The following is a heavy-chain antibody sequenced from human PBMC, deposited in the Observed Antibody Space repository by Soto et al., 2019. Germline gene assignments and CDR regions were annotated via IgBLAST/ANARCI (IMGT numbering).Heavy chain of an antibody. CDR1: GFNFEVYS. CDR3: ARDFFGSGPDYYLDV. J-gene: IGHJ6*03. Sequence: EVKLVESGGGLVKPGESLRLSCAASGFNFEVYSMNWVRQTPVKGLEWVSSISRGSRFLHYADSIKGRFTISRDDAESSLHLQIDSLGAEDTAVYFCARDFFGSGPDYYLDVWGTGTTVTVS. D-gene: IGHD3-10*01. V-gene: IGHV3-21*02. CDR2: ISRGSRFL.